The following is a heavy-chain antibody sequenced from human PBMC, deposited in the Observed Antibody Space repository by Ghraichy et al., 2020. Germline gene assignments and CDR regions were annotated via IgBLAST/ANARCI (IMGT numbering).Heavy chain of an antibody. CDR2: INAGNGNT. CDR1: GYTFTSYA. D-gene: IGHD5-18*01. CDR3: ARVLGYSYGLDY. V-gene: IGHV1-3*01. Sequence: ASVKVSCKASGYTFTSYAMHWVRQAPGQRLEWMGWINAGNGNTKYSQKFQGRVTITRDTSASTAYMELSSLRSEDTAVYYCARVLGYSYGLDYWGQGTLVTVSS. J-gene: IGHJ4*02.